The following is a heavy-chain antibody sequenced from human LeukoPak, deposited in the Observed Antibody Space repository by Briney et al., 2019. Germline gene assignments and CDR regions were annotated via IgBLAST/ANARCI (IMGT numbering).Heavy chain of an antibody. V-gene: IGHV1-2*02. Sequence: ASVKVSCKASGYTFTGYYMHWVRQAPGQGLEWMGWINPNSGGTNYAQKFQGRVTMTRDTPISTAYMELSRLKSDDTAVYYCARGSNIVATISRDYYYYYMDVWGKGTTVTVSS. CDR3: ARGSNIVATISRDYYYYYMDV. D-gene: IGHD5-12*01. CDR2: INPNSGGT. J-gene: IGHJ6*03. CDR1: GYTFTGYY.